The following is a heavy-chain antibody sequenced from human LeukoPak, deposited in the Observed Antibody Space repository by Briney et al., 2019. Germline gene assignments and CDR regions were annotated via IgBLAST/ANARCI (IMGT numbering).Heavy chain of an antibody. V-gene: IGHV4-39*01. D-gene: IGHD6-6*01. CDR2: IYYSGST. CDR3: ARGARRHWFGP. J-gene: IGHJ5*02. CDR1: GGSISSSSYY. Sequence: PSETLSLTCTVSGGSISSSSYYWGWIRQPPGKGLEWIGSIYYSGSTYYNPSLKSRVTISVDTSKNQFSLKLSSVTAADTAVYYCARGARRHWFGPWGQGTLVTVSS.